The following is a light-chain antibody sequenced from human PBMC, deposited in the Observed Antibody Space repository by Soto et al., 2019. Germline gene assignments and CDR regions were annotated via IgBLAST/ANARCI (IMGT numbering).Light chain of an antibody. CDR2: LGS. CDR1: QSRLRSDGYNY. CDR3: MFLLQIPPIFT. Sequence: DIVMTPSPLSLHVTPGEPASISCRSSQSRLRSDGYNYLDWYLQKPVQSPALLISLGSNRAPGVPGRFSGSGSGTDFTLQISRVEAEAIGVDYCMFLLQIPPIFTFGPGTKV. V-gene: IGKV2-28*01. J-gene: IGKJ3*01.